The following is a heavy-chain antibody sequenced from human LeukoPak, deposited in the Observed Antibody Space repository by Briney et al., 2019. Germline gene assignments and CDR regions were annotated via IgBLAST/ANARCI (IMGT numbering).Heavy chain of an antibody. J-gene: IGHJ2*01. CDR1: GFTFSDYY. V-gene: IGHV3-11*04. CDR2: ISGNGITI. CDR3: AKDKLDNAWYFDL. Sequence: PGGSLRLSCVASGFTFSDYYMSWIRQAPGKGLEWVSYISGNGITIQYADSVKGRFTISRDNTKNSLNLQMNSLRAEDTAVYYCAKDKLDNAWYFDLWGRGTLVTVSS. D-gene: IGHD4-23*01.